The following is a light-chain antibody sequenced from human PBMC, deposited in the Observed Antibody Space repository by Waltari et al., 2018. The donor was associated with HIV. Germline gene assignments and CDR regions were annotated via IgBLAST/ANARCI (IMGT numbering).Light chain of an antibody. V-gene: IGLV3-25*03. CDR2: KDS. CDR3: QSVDSSGTYVV. CDR1: AVPKQY. J-gene: IGLJ2*01. Sequence: SYALTQPPSVSVSPGQTARITCSGDAVPKQYGYGYQQKPGQAPVLVIYKDSERPSGIPERLSGSSSGTTVTLTISGVQSEDEADYYCQSVDSSGTYVVFGGGTKLTVL.